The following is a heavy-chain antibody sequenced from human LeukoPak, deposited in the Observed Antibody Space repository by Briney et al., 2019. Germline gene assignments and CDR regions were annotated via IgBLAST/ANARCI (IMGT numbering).Heavy chain of an antibody. V-gene: IGHV3-23*01. CDR3: TTGMWN. CDR1: GFTFSSYA. J-gene: IGHJ4*02. CDR2: VSGSGAYT. D-gene: IGHD1-1*01. Sequence: PGGSLRLSCAASGFTFSSYAMSWVRQAPGKGLEWVSAVSGSGAYTSYADSVKGRFTISRDNSKNALYLQMNSLKTEDTAVYYCTTGMWNWGQGTLVTVSS.